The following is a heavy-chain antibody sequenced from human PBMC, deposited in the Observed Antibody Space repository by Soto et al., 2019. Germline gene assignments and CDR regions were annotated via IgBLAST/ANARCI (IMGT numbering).Heavy chain of an antibody. CDR2: IIPIFGTA. Sequence: ASVKVSCKASGGTFSSYAISWVRQAPGQGLEWMGGIIPIFGTANYAQKFQGRVTITADESTSTAYMELSSLRSEDTAVYYCARGRGQWLSYYFDYWGQGTLVTVSS. D-gene: IGHD3-22*01. V-gene: IGHV1-69*13. J-gene: IGHJ4*02. CDR3: ARGRGQWLSYYFDY. CDR1: GGTFSSYA.